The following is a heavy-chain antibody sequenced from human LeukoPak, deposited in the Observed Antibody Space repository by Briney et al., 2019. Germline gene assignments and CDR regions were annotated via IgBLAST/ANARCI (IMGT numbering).Heavy chain of an antibody. D-gene: IGHD6-6*01. V-gene: IGHV1-69*01. CDR1: RGTFSSYA. J-gene: IGHJ4*02. CDR2: IIPIFGTA. Sequence: SVKVSCKASRGTFSSYAISWVRQAPGQGLEWMGGIIPIFGTANYAQKFQGRVTLTADESTSTAYMELSSLRSEDTAVYYCACITEYSSSEGAFDYWGQGTLVTVSS. CDR3: ACITEYSSSEGAFDY.